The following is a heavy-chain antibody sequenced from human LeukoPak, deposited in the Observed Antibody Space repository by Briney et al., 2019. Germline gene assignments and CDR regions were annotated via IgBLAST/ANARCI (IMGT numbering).Heavy chain of an antibody. D-gene: IGHD3-10*01. Sequence: PGGSLRLSCAASGFTFSGSAMHWVRQASGKGLEWVGRIRSKANSYATAYAASVKGRFTISRDDLKNTAYLQLNSLKTEDTAVYYCTRHRSVNRGYYYYMDVWGKGTTVTVSS. V-gene: IGHV3-73*01. CDR2: IRSKANSYAT. J-gene: IGHJ6*03. CDR3: TRHRSVNRGYYYYMDV. CDR1: GFTFSGSA.